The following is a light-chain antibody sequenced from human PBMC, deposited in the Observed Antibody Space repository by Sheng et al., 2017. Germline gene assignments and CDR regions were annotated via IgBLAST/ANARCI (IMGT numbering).Light chain of an antibody. J-gene: IGKJ4*01. CDR1: RDITNF. V-gene: IGKV1-39*01. CDR3: HETFSVLT. CDR2: SAS. Sequence: QMTQSPSSLSASVGDRVTISCRASRDITNFLNWYQQTPGQAPRLLIYSASNLQTGVPSRFSGSGSGTDFTLTINSLQPADSGTYYCHETFSVLTFGGGTRVEVK.